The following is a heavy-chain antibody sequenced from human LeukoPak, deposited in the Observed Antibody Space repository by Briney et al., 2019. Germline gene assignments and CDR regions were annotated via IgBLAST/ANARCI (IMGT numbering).Heavy chain of an antibody. CDR3: ARRCYDILDGWFDP. D-gene: IGHD3-9*01. CDR2: IYYSGST. Sequence: SQTLSLTCTVSGGSISSSSYYWGWIRQPPGKGLEWIGSIYYSGSTYYNPSLKSRVTISVDTSKNQFSLKLSSVTAADTAVYYCARRCYDILDGWFDPWGQGTLVTVSS. J-gene: IGHJ5*02. CDR1: GGSISSSSYY. V-gene: IGHV4-39*01.